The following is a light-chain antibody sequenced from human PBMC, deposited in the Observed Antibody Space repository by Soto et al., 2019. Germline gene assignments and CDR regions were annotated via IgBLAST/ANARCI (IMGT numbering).Light chain of an antibody. CDR3: CSYAGSSTYAV. Sequence: QSVLTQPASVSGSPGQSITISCTGTSSDVGSYNLVSWYQQHPGKAPKLMIYEGSKRPSGVSNRFSGSKSGNTASLTISGLQAEDEADYYCCSYAGSSTYAVFGGGTQRTVL. CDR1: SSDVGSYNL. CDR2: EGS. V-gene: IGLV2-23*01. J-gene: IGLJ7*01.